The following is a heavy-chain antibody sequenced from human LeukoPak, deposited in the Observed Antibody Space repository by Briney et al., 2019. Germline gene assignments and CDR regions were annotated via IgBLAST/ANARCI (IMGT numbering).Heavy chain of an antibody. V-gene: IGHV3-21*01. CDR2: ISGSGSYI. CDR3: AGLVRGGFDY. CDR1: GFTFSSNS. J-gene: IGHJ4*02. Sequence: NPGGSLRLSCAASGFTFSSNSMNWVRQAPGKGLEWVSSISGSGSYIYYADSVKGRFTISRDNAKNSVYLQMNSLRAEDTAVYYCAGLVRGGFDYWGQGTLVTVSS. D-gene: IGHD3-10*01.